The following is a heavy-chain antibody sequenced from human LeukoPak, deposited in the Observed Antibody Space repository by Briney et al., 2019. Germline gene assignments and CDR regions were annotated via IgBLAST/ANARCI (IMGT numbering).Heavy chain of an antibody. V-gene: IGHV1-69*01. J-gene: IGHJ4*02. D-gene: IGHD3-22*01. CDR1: GGTFSSYA. CDR3: ARGPITTRSHFDY. CDR2: IIPIFATA. Sequence: SVKVSCKASGGTFSSYAISWVRQALGQGLEWMGGIIPIFATANYAQKFQGRVTITADESTSTAYMELSSLRSEDTAVYYCARGPITTRSHFDYWGQGIPVTVSS.